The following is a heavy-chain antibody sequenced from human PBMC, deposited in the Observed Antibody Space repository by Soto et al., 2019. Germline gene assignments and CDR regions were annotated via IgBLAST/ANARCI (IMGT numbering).Heavy chain of an antibody. D-gene: IGHD3-3*01. J-gene: IGHJ4*02. CDR3: ARLSITNFGVVTGHYFDY. Sequence: SETLSLTCSVSGGSVSSGVYYWSWIRQPPGKGLELIGYISNSGSTDYNPSLTSRVAISLDTSRNQFSLKLRSVTAADTHVYYCARLSITNFGVVTGHYFDYWGRGTLVTGSS. CDR2: ISNSGST. V-gene: IGHV4-61*08. CDR1: GGSVSSGVYY.